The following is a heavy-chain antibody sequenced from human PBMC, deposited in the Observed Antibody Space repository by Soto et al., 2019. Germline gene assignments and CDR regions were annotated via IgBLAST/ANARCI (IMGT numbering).Heavy chain of an antibody. CDR1: GFTFRSFV. V-gene: IGHV3-30*19. CDR2: TSYDGTNK. J-gene: IGHJ5*02. Sequence: QVQLVESGGGVVQPGTSLRLSCVGSGFTFRSFVIHWVRQAPGRGLEWVALTSYDGTNKYFADSVKGPFTISRDNSRNTVDLQMDSLRLEDTALYYCARWGTTGGLDVWGQGTLVSVSS. D-gene: IGHD3-16*01. CDR3: ARWGTTGGLDV.